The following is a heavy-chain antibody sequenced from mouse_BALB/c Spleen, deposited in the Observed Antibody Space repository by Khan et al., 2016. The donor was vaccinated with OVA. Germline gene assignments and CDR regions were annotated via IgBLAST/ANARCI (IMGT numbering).Heavy chain of an antibody. CDR1: GFAFSSYD. Sequence: EVELVESGGGLVKPGGSLKLSCAPSGFAFSSYDMSWVRQTPEKRLEWVATISGTGIYTYYPDSVNGRFTISRDNARNTLYLQMSSLRSEDTALYYCSRPSYYSNPWFTYWGQGTLVTVSA. CDR3: SRPSYYSNPWFTY. D-gene: IGHD2-5*01. V-gene: IGHV5-9*02. CDR2: ISGTGIYT. J-gene: IGHJ3*01.